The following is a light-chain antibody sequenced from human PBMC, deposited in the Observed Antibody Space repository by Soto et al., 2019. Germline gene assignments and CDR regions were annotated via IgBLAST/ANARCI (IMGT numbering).Light chain of an antibody. CDR2: EVS. V-gene: IGLV2-23*02. CDR1: SSVVGSYNL. CDR3: CSYAGSSTYV. J-gene: IGLJ1*01. Sequence: QSAVTQPASVSGSPGQSITISCTGTSSVVGSYNLVSWYQQHPGKAPKLMIYEVSKRPSGVSNRFSGSKSGNTASLTISGLQAEDEADYYCCSYAGSSTYVFGTGTKVTVL.